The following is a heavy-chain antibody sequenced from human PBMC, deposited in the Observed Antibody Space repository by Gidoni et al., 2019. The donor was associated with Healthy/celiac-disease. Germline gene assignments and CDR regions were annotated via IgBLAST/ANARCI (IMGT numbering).Heavy chain of an antibody. CDR2: IFSGGST. CDR3: ARGPKYYYDSSGYYYLGY. J-gene: IGHJ4*02. CDR1: GFTVSSNY. Sequence: EVQLVESGGGLVQPGGSLRISCAASGFTVSSNYMSWVRQAPGKGLEWVSVIFSGGSTYYADSVKGRFTISRDNSKNTLYLQMNSLRAEDTAVYYCARGPKYYYDSSGYYYLGYWGQGTLVTVSS. D-gene: IGHD3-22*01. V-gene: IGHV3-66*01.